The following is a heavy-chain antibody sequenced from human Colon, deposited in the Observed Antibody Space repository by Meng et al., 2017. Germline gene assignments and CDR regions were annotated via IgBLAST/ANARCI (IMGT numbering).Heavy chain of an antibody. D-gene: IGHD1-7*01. CDR1: APSCTNNNW. V-gene: IGHV4-4*02. CDR3: ARVGPGELPNFFDP. Sequence: HGLLQQSSPALVHPSRTLSLTLSVSAPSCTNNNWWSWVRQPPGKVLEWIGEIFHTGIINYHPSLKIRVTISLDKSKNQLYLNLNSVTAADTAVYYCARVGPGELPNFFDPWGQGTLVTVSS. CDR2: IFHTGII. J-gene: IGHJ5*02.